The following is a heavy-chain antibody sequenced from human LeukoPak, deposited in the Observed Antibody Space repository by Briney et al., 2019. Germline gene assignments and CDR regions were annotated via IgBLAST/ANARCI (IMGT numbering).Heavy chain of an antibody. J-gene: IGHJ6*03. CDR1: GFTFSSYE. CDR3: ARGQDYYYYYMDV. V-gene: IGHV3-48*03. CDR2: ISSSGSTI. Sequence: GGSLRLSCAASGFTFSSYEMNWVRQAPGKGLEWVSYISSSGSTIYYAGSVKGRFTISRDNAKNSLYLQMNNLRTEDTAIYYCARGQDYYYYYMDVWGKGTTVTVSS.